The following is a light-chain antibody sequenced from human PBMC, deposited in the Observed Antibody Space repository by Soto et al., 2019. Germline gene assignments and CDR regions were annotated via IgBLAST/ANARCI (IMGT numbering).Light chain of an antibody. CDR1: QSLSNSE. J-gene: IGKJ1*01. CDR3: WQYGSSLRT. Sequence: PGGGTAYTWRASQSLSNSELAWYQQKPGQAPRLLIYGASSRATGIPDRFRGSGSGTDFTVAIRLLETEDSALYYCWQYGSSLRTFAQGTKVDIK. CDR2: GAS. V-gene: IGKV3-20*01.